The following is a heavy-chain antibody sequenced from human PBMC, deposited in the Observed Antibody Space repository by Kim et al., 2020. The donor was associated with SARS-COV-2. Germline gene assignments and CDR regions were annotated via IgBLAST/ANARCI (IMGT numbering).Heavy chain of an antibody. Sequence: ASVKVSCKASGYTFTSYGISWVRQAPGQGLEWMGWISAYNGNTNYAQKLQGRVTMTTDTSTSTAYMELRSLRSDDTAVYYCARIPSYMVRGVSSEDNWFDPWGQGTLVTVSS. D-gene: IGHD3-10*01. CDR2: ISAYNGNT. CDR3: ARIPSYMVRGVSSEDNWFDP. V-gene: IGHV1-18*01. J-gene: IGHJ5*02. CDR1: GYTFTSYG.